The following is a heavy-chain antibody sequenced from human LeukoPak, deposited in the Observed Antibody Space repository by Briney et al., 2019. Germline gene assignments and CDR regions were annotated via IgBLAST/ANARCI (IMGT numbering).Heavy chain of an antibody. D-gene: IGHD3-22*01. CDR2: INHSGST. J-gene: IGHJ4*02. Sequence: SETLSLTCAVYGGSFSGYYWSWIRQPPGKGLEWIGEINHSGSTNYNPSLKSRVTISVDTSKNQFSLKLSSVTAADTAVYYCAREYDSSGYYSWGQGTLVTVSS. V-gene: IGHV4-34*01. CDR1: GGSFSGYY. CDR3: AREYDSSGYYS.